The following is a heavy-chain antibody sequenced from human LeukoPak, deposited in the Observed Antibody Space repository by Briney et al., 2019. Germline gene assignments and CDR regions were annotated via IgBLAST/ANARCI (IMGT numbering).Heavy chain of an antibody. CDR3: ARDYDILTGSSAVDY. CDR2: IYYSGST. D-gene: IGHD3-9*01. J-gene: IGHJ4*02. CDR1: GGSISSSSYY. Sequence: PSETLSLTCTVSGGSISSSSYYWGWIRQPPGKGLEWIGSIYYSGSTYYNPSLKSRVTISVDTSKNQFSLKLSSVTAADTAVYYCARDYDILTGSSAVDYWGQGTLVTVSS. V-gene: IGHV4-39*02.